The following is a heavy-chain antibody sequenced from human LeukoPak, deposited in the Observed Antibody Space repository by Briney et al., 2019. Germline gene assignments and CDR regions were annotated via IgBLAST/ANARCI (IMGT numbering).Heavy chain of an antibody. J-gene: IGHJ1*01. D-gene: IGHD3-22*01. CDR3: AILWYYYDSSGYYQAEYFQH. V-gene: IGHV1-8*03. Sequence: GASVKVSCKASGYTFTSYDINWVRQATGQGLDWMGWMNPNSGNTGYAQKFQGRVTITRNTSISTAYMELSSLRSEDTAVYYCAILWYYYDSSGYYQAEYFQHWGQGTLVTVSS. CDR2: MNPNSGNT. CDR1: GYTFTSYD.